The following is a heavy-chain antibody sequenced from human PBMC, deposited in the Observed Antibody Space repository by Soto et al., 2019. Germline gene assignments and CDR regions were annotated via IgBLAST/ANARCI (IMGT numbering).Heavy chain of an antibody. CDR1: GGTFSSYA. CDR2: IIPIFGTA. V-gene: IGHV1-69*06. Sequence: QVQLVQSGAEVKKPGSSVKVSCKASGGTFSSYAISWVRQAPGQGLEWMGGIIPIFGTANYAQKFQGSVTIPADKATRTAYMELPSLRSEATAVYYCARGILVVAATVWVNWFDPWGQGTLVTVAS. D-gene: IGHD2-15*01. J-gene: IGHJ5*02. CDR3: ARGILVVAATVWVNWFDP.